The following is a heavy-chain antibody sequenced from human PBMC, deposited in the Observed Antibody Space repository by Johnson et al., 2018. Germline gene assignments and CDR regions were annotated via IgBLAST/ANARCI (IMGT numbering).Heavy chain of an antibody. V-gene: IGHV3-30*03. D-gene: IGHD3-10*01. J-gene: IGHJ6*03. CDR2: ISYDGSDK. Sequence: QVQLVQSGGGVVQPGRSLRLSCAASRFTFSRYGMHWVRQAPGKGLEWVAVISYDGSDKYYPDSVKGRFTISRDNSKNTLYLQMNSLRGEDTAVYYCARVSCGGSGRYYYYCVDVWGKGTTVTVSS. CDR3: ARVSCGGSGRYYYYCVDV. CDR1: RFTFSRYG.